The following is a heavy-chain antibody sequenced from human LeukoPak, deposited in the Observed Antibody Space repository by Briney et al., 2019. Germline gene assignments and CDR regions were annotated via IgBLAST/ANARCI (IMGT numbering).Heavy chain of an antibody. CDR3: ARDSYVDSEAVRWFDP. J-gene: IGHJ5*02. Sequence: GGSLRLSCAASGLTVSSNYMSWVRQAPGKGLEWVSVIYRSGPTYYADSVKGRFTISSDNSKNTLYLQMNSLRAEDTAVYYCARDSYVDSEAVRWFDPWGQGTLVTVSS. D-gene: IGHD4-17*01. V-gene: IGHV3-66*01. CDR1: GLTVSSNY. CDR2: IYRSGPT.